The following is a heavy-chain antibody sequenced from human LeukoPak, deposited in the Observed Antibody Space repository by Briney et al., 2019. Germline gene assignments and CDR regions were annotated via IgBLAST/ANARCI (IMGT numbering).Heavy chain of an antibody. Sequence: ASVKVSCKASGFTFTSSAVQWVRQARGQRLEWIGWIVVGSGNTNYAQKFQERVTITRDMSTSTAYMELSGLRSEDTAVYYCAAQGSSGSYRYWGQGTLVTVSS. CDR2: IVVGSGNT. CDR1: GFTFTSSA. V-gene: IGHV1-58*01. D-gene: IGHD3-10*01. CDR3: AAQGSSGSYRY. J-gene: IGHJ4*02.